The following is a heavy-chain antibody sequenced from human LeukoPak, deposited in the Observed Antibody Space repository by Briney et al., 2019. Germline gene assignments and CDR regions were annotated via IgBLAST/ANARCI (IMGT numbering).Heavy chain of an antibody. CDR2: IRYDGSNK. CDR3: ARDPATYYDILTSYWFDY. J-gene: IGHJ4*02. V-gene: IGHV3-30*02. D-gene: IGHD3-9*01. Sequence: TGGSLRLSCAASGFTFSSYGMHWVRQAPGKGLEWVAFIRYDGSNKYYADSVKGRFTISRDNSKNTLYLQMNSLRAEDTAVYYCARDPATYYDILTSYWFDYWGQGTLVTVSS. CDR1: GFTFSSYG.